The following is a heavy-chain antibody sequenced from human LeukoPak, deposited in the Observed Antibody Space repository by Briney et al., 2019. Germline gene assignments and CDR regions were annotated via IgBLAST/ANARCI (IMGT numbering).Heavy chain of an antibody. CDR3: AREGRVSGYDFDC. D-gene: IGHD5-12*01. CDR1: GFTLSSDW. V-gene: IGHV3-74*03. CDR2: INSDGSSI. Sequence: GGSLRLSCAASGFTLSSDWMHWVRQAPGKGLVWVSRINSDGSSITYADSVKGRFTISRDNAKNTLYLQMNSLRVEDTAVYYCAREGRVSGYDFDCWGQGTLVTVSS. J-gene: IGHJ4*02.